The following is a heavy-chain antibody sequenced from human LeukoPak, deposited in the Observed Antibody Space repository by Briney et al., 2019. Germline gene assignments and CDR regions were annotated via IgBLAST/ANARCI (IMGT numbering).Heavy chain of an antibody. CDR2: INHSGST. Sequence: SETLSLTCAVYGGSFSGYYWSWIRQPPGKGLEWIGEINHSGSTNYNPSLKSRVTISVDTSKNQFSLKLSSVTAADTAVYYCARRWLQSPFDYWGQGTLVTVSS. CDR3: ARRWLQSPFDY. V-gene: IGHV4-34*01. CDR1: GGSFSGYY. J-gene: IGHJ4*02. D-gene: IGHD5-12*01.